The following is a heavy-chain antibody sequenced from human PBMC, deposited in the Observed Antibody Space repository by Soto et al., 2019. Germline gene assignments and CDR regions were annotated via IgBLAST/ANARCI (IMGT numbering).Heavy chain of an antibody. V-gene: IGHV1-8*01. CDR2: MNPNTGNT. J-gene: IGHJ6*02. Sequence: QVQLVQSGAEVKKPGASVKVSCKASGYTFSSYDINWVRQATGQGLEWMGWMNPNTGNTVYAQKFQGRVTMNRNTSIRTAYLELSSRRSEDTAVYYCARERACGMEDGGPGTAVSVSS. CDR1: GYTFSSYD. CDR3: ARERACGMED.